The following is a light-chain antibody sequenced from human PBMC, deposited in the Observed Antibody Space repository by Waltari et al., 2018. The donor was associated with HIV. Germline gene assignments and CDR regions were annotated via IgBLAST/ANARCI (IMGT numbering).Light chain of an antibody. V-gene: IGLV3-25*03. CDR2: NDS. CDR3: QSADSSGTSVI. CDR1: ALSKLY. J-gene: IGLJ2*01. Sequence: SYELTQPPSVSVSPRQTARIPCSGDALSKLYAYWYQQRPGQAPVLVIFNDSESPSGIPDRFSGSSSGTTVTLTISGVQAEDEGDYYCQSADSSGTSVIFGGGTKLTVL.